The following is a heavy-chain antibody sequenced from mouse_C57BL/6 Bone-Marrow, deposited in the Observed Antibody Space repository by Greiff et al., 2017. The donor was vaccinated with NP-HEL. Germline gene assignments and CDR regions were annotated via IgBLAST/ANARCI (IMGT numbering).Heavy chain of an antibody. J-gene: IGHJ2*03. CDR1: GYTFTSYG. Sequence: VQLLESGAELARPGASVKLSCKASGYTFTSYGISWVKQRTGQGLEWIGEIYPRSGNTYYNEKFKGKATLTVDKSSSTAYMQLRSLTSEDSAVYFYARPRCCGKINFDYGDRGKGITVSS. V-gene: IGHV1-81*01. CDR3: ARPRCCGKINFDY. CDR2: IYPRSGNT.